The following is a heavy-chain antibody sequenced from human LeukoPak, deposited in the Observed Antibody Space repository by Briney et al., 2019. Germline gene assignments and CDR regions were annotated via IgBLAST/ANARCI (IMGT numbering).Heavy chain of an antibody. CDR1: GFTFSSYS. CDR2: ISSSSSYI. J-gene: IGHJ5*02. V-gene: IGHV3-21*04. Sequence: GGSLRLSCAASGFTFSSYSMNWVRQAPGKGLEGVSSISSSSSYIYYADSVKGRFTISRDNAKNSLYLQMNSLRAEDTAVYYCASKPSIYCSGGSCYGGWFDPWGQGTLVTVSS. CDR3: ASKPSIYCSGGSCYGGWFDP. D-gene: IGHD2-15*01.